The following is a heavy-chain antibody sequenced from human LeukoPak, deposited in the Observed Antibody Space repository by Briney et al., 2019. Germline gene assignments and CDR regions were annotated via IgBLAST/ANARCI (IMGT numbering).Heavy chain of an antibody. J-gene: IGHJ6*03. D-gene: IGHD5-24*01. CDR3: AREDRDANYYYYMDV. Sequence: SETLPLTCTVSGGSISSYYWSWIRQPPGKELEWIGYIYYSGSTNYNPSLKSRVTISVDTSKNQFSLKLSSVTAADTAVYYCAREDRDANYYYYMDVWGKGTTVTISS. CDR2: IYYSGST. V-gene: IGHV4-59*01. CDR1: GGSISSYY.